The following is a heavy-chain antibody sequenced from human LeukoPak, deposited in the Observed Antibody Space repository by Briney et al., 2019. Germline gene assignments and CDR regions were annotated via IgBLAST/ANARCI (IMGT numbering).Heavy chain of an antibody. J-gene: IGHJ4*02. Sequence: PGGSLRLSCAASGFTFSSYAMHWVRQAPGKGLEWVAVISYDGSNKYYADSVKGRFTISRDNSKNTLYLQMNSLRAEDTALYYCARTHPGDYLSPFDYWGQGTLVTVSS. V-gene: IGHV3-30*04. CDR3: ARTHPGDYLSPFDY. D-gene: IGHD4-17*01. CDR2: ISYDGSNK. CDR1: GFTFSSYA.